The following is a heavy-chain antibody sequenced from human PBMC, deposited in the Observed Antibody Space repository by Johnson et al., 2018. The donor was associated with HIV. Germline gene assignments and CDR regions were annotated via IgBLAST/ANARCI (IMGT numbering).Heavy chain of an antibody. D-gene: IGHD6-13*01. Sequence: QLVESGGGLVQPGGSLRLSCAASGFTFDDYGMSWVRQAPGKGLEWVSGINWNGGSTGYADSVKGRFTISRDNAKNSLYLQMNSLRAEDTALEYCARDVIAAAGTGAFDIWGQGTMVTVSS. CDR1: GFTFDDYG. CDR2: INWNGGST. J-gene: IGHJ3*02. V-gene: IGHV3-20*04. CDR3: ARDVIAAAGTGAFDI.